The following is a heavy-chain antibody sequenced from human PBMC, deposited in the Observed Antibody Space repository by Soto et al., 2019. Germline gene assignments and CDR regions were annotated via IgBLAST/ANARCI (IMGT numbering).Heavy chain of an antibody. CDR2: IYYSGST. V-gene: IGHV4-30-4*01. CDR3: AREQSRYSSSWYDY. CDR1: GGSISSGDYY. D-gene: IGHD6-13*01. Sequence: LSLTCAVPGGSISSGDYYWSWIRQPPGKGLEWIGYIYYSGSTYYNPSLKSRVTITVDTSKNQFSLKLSSVTAAVTAVYYCAREQSRYSSSWYDYWGQGTLVTVSS. J-gene: IGHJ4*02.